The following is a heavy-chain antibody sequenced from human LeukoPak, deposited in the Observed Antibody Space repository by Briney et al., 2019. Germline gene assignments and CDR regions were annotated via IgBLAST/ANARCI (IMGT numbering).Heavy chain of an antibody. CDR2: INPNSGGT. CDR3: ARANYDSSGYFPDY. CDR1: GYSFTGYY. Sequence: ASVKVSCKDSGYSFTGYYMHWVRQAPGQGLEWMGRINPNSGGTNYAQKFQGRVTMTRDTSISTAYMELSRLRSDDTAVYYCARANYDSSGYFPDYWGQGTLVTVSS. D-gene: IGHD3-22*01. J-gene: IGHJ4*02. V-gene: IGHV1-2*06.